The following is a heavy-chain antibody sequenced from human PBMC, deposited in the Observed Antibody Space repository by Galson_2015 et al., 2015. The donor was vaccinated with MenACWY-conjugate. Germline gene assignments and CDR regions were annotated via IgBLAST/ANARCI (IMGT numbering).Heavy chain of an antibody. CDR3: ARAGSENCRTTNCLSLGAKFSYYYYMDV. Sequence: SLRLSCAASGSTVNTNYMTWVRQAPGKGLEWVSIIYSGGSTYYPDSERGRFTISRDNSKHTLYLQMDSLRADDKAVYYCARAGSENCRTTNCLSLGAKFSYYYYMDVWGKGTTVTVSS. D-gene: IGHD2-2*01. J-gene: IGHJ6*03. CDR1: GSTVNTNY. CDR2: IYSGGST. V-gene: IGHV3-53*01.